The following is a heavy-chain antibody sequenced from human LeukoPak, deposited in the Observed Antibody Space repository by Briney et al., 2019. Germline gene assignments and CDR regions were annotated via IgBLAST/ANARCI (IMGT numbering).Heavy chain of an antibody. CDR1: GGSFSGYY. V-gene: IGHV4-34*01. J-gene: IGHJ4*02. CDR3: ARRDYVWGSYRYYAFDY. Sequence: SETLSLTCAVYGGSFSGYYWSWIRQPPGKGLEWIGEINHSGSTNYNPSLKSRVTISVDMSKNQFSLKLSSVTAADTAVYYCARRDYVWGSYRYYAFDYWGQGTLVTVSS. D-gene: IGHD3-16*02. CDR2: INHSGST.